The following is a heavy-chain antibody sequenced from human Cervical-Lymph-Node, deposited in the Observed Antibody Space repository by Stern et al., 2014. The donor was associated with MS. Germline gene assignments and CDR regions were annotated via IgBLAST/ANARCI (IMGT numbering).Heavy chain of an antibody. V-gene: IGHV4-34*01. D-gene: IGHD3-22*01. J-gene: IGHJ3*02. CDR2: INHSGST. CDR3: ARGRRYYYDNSDAFDI. Sequence: QVQLQQWGAGLLKPSETLSLTCAVYGGSFSGYYWSWIRQPPGKGLEWIGEINHSGSTNYNPSLKSRVTISVDTSKNQFSLKLSSVTAADTAVYYCARGRRYYYDNSDAFDIWGQGTMVTVSS. CDR1: GGSFSGYY.